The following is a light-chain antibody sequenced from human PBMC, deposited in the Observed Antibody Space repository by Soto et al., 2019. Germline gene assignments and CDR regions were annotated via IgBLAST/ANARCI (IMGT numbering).Light chain of an antibody. CDR2: AVS. Sequence: EIVMTQSPGTLSVSPGERATLSCRASQSISTNLAWYQQRPGQAPRLLMSAVSTRATGVPARFSGSGSGTEFTLTLTGLQSEDFAIYYCKQYYTWPPPLTFGQGTRLEI. V-gene: IGKV3-15*01. CDR1: QSISTN. J-gene: IGKJ5*01. CDR3: KQYYTWPPPLT.